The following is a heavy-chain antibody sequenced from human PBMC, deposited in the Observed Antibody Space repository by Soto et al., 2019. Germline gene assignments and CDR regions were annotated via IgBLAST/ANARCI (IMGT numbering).Heavy chain of an antibody. CDR3: AKFGAGQKYYYYYGMDV. Sequence: GGSLRLSCAASGFTFSSYAMSWVRQAPGKGLEWVSAISGSGGSTYYADSVKGRFTISRDNSKNTLYLQMNSLRAEDTAVYYCAKFGAGQKYYYYYGMDVWGQGTTVTVSS. V-gene: IGHV3-23*01. CDR2: ISGSGGST. D-gene: IGHD3-16*01. J-gene: IGHJ6*02. CDR1: GFTFSSYA.